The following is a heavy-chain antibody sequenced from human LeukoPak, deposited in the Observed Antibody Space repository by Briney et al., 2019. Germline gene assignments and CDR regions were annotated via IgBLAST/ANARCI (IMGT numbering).Heavy chain of an antibody. D-gene: IGHD3-22*01. J-gene: IGHJ6*02. CDR3: ARELWYYDSSGYYYYYYGMDV. CDR1: VGSISSGSYY. Sequence: PSETLSLTCTVSVGSISSGSYYCSWIRQPAGKGLELIGRIYTIGSTNYNPSLKSRATLSLDTSKNQFSLKLSSVTAADTAVYYCARELWYYDSSGYYYYYYGMDVWGQGTTVTVSS. CDR2: IYTIGST. V-gene: IGHV4-61*02.